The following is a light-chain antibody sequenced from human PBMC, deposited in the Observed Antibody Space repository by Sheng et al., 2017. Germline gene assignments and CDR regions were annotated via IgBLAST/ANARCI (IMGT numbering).Light chain of an antibody. CDR2: QAS. CDR1: QSVATY. V-gene: IGKV3-11*01. Sequence: EIVLTQSPATLSLSPGETATLSCRASQSVATYLAWYQQKHGQAPRLLIYQASNRATGVPARFSGSGSGTDFTLTISGLEAEDSAVYYCLQRSDWPPWT. CDR3: LQRSDWPPWT. J-gene: IGKJ1*01.